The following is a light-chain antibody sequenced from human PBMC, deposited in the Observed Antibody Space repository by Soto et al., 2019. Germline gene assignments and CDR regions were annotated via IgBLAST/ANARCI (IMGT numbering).Light chain of an antibody. J-gene: IGLJ1*01. Sequence: QSVLTQPPSASGTPGQRVTISCSGSNSHIGSNYVYWYQQLPGTAPKLLIYRNNQRPSGVPDRFSGSKSGTSASLAISGLRSEDEADYYCAAWDDSLSGYVFGTGTKVTVL. CDR2: RNN. CDR3: AAWDDSLSGYV. CDR1: NSHIGSNY. V-gene: IGLV1-47*01.